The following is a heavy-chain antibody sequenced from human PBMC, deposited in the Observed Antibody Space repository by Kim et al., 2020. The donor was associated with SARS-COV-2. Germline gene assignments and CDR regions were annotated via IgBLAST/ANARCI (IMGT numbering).Heavy chain of an antibody. D-gene: IGHD6-6*01. J-gene: IGHJ3*02. CDR3: AKRVAAGPNDAFDI. V-gene: IGHV1-2*02. CDR2: INPNSGGT. CDR1: GYTFTGYY. Sequence: ASVKVSCKASGYTFTGYYMHWVRQAPGQGLEWMGWINPNSGGTNYAQKFQGRVTMTRDTSISTAYMELSRLRSDDTAVYYCAKRVAAGPNDAFDIWGQGTMVTVSS.